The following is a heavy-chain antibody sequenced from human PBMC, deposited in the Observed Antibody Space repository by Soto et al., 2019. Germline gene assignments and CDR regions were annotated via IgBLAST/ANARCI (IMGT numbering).Heavy chain of an antibody. V-gene: IGHV4-59*10. Sequence: SETLSLTCAVYGGSFSGYYWTWIRQPAGKGLEWIGRIYTGGGTNFNPSLKSRVTMSVDTSKNQFSLKLRSVTAADTAVYYCARGFGSSWYYFDYWGQGTPVTVS. CDR2: IYTGGGT. J-gene: IGHJ4*02. CDR3: ARGFGSSWYYFDY. D-gene: IGHD6-13*01. CDR1: GGSFSGYY.